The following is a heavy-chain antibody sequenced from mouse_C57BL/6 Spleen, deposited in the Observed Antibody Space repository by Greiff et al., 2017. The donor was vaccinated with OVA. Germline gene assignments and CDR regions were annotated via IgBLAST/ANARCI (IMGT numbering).Heavy chain of an antibody. CDR2: IDPSDSYT. CDR3: ARGGNYVGKLWYFDV. V-gene: IGHV1-50*01. Sequence: QVQLQQPGAELVKPGASVKLSCKASGYTFTSYWMQWVKQRPGQGLEWIGEIDPSDSYTNYNQKFKGKATLTVDTSSSTAYMQLSSLTSEDSAVYYCARGGNYVGKLWYFDVWGTGTMVTVSS. D-gene: IGHD2-1*01. J-gene: IGHJ1*03. CDR1: GYTFTSYW.